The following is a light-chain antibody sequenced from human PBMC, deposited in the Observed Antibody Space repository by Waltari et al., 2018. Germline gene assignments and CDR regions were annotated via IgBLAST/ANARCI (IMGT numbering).Light chain of an antibody. Sequence: QSALTQPASVSGSPGQSITISCTGTSSDVGGYNLVSWHQQHPGKAPKLIIYEVSNRPSGVSNRFSGSKSGNTASLTISGLQAEDEADYDCTSYITTRGEWVFGGGTKLTVL. J-gene: IGLJ3*02. V-gene: IGLV2-14*01. CDR2: EVS. CDR1: SSDVGGYNL. CDR3: TSYITTRGEWV.